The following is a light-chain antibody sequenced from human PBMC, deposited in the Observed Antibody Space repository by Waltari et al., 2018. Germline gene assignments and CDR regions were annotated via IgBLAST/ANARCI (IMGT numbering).Light chain of an antibody. CDR1: QSVSTN. CDR3: QQYNSWPPVYT. CDR2: AAS. Sequence: ETVMTQSPGTLSVSLGEGATLSCRASQSVSTNVAWYQQKPGQSPRLLISAASTRATGIPARFSGSGSGTEFTLSISSMQSEDFAVYYCQQYNSWPPVYTFGQGTKLEIK. V-gene: IGKV3-15*01. J-gene: IGKJ2*01.